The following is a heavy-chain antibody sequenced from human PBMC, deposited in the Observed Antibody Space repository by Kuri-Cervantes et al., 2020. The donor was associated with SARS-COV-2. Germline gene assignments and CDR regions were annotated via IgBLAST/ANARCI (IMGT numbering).Heavy chain of an antibody. Sequence: GGSLRLSCAASGFTFSSCGMHWVRQAPGKGLEWVAVIWYDGSNKYYADSVKGRFTISRDNAKNSLYLQMNSLRAEDTAMYYCARDQNYDFWSGSKRGHFDYWGQGTLVTVSS. D-gene: IGHD3-3*01. CDR3: ARDQNYDFWSGSKRGHFDY. J-gene: IGHJ4*02. CDR1: GFTFSSCG. CDR2: IWYDGSNK. V-gene: IGHV3-33*01.